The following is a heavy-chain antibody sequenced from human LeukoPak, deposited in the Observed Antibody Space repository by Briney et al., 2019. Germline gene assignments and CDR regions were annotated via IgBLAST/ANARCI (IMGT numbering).Heavy chain of an antibody. Sequence: SESLSLTCTVSGGSISSSSYYWGWIRQPPGKGLEWFGSIYYSGSTYYNPSLKSRVTISVDTSKNQFSLKLSSVTAADTAVYYCARIVPGIAVAGDFDYWGEGTLVTVSS. J-gene: IGHJ4*02. CDR1: GGSISSSSYY. CDR3: ARIVPGIAVAGDFDY. CDR2: IYYSGST. D-gene: IGHD6-19*01. V-gene: IGHV4-39*01.